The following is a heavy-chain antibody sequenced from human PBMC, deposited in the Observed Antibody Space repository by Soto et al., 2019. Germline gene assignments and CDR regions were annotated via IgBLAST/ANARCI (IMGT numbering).Heavy chain of an antibody. CDR2: IWYDGSNK. D-gene: IGHD5-18*01. Sequence: QVQLVESGGGVVQPGKSLRLSCAASGFTFSTYGMHWVRQAPGKGLEWVAVIWYDGSNKYHGDSLKGRFTISRDNSKNTLHPQINNLRAEDTAVYYCGRDGALGDTAVVDSWGQGTLVTVSS. CDR1: GFTFSTYG. V-gene: IGHV3-33*01. CDR3: GRDGALGDTAVVDS. J-gene: IGHJ4*02.